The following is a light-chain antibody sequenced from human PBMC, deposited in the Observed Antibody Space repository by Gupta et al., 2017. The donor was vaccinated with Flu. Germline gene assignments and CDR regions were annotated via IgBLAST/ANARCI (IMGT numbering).Light chain of an antibody. V-gene: IGKV3-11*01. Sequence: EIVLTQSPATLSVCPGERATLSCRASQSFSSYLAGYQQKPAQAPRLLVYDASNRATGIPARFSGSGSWTDFTLTTSSLEPEDVAVYYCQQRSNGPPLTFGGGTKVEIK. CDR3: QQRSNGPPLT. J-gene: IGKJ4*01. CDR2: DAS. CDR1: QSFSSY.